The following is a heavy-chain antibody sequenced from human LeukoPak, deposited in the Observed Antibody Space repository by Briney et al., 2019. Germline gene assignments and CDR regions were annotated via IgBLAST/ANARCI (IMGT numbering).Heavy chain of an antibody. CDR1: GYTFTSYE. V-gene: IGHV1-8*01. J-gene: IGHJ4*02. D-gene: IGHD2/OR15-2a*01. Sequence: ASVKVSCKACGYTFTSYEINWVRQATGQGLEWMGWMNPNSGNTGYAQKFQGRGTMTRNTSISTAYMELSSLRSEDTAVYYCARGRFLDFDYWGQGTLVTVSS. CDR3: ARGRFLDFDY. CDR2: MNPNSGNT.